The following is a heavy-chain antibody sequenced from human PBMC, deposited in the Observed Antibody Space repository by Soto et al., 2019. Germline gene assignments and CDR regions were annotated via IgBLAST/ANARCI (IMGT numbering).Heavy chain of an antibody. J-gene: IGHJ4*02. V-gene: IGHV4-59*01. Sequence: SETLSLTCTVSGGSISGYYWNWIRQPPGKGLEWIGYIYDSGSTNYNPSLKSRVTISVDTSKNQFSLKLTSVTAADTAVYYCAAPPRYWGQGTLVTVS. CDR1: GGSISGYY. CDR2: IYDSGST. CDR3: AAPPRY. D-gene: IGHD6-6*01.